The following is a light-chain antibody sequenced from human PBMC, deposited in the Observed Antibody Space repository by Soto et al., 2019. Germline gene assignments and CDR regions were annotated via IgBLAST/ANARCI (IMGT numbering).Light chain of an antibody. CDR2: EVS. J-gene: IGLJ3*02. CDR1: SSDVGGYNY. Sequence: QSALTQPPSASGSPGQSATISCTGTSSDVGGYNYVSWYQQHPGKAPKLMIYEVSKRPSGVPFRFSASKSANTASLTVSGLQAEDEADYYCCSYAGSNSGVFGGGTKLTVL. V-gene: IGLV2-8*01. CDR3: CSYAGSNSGV.